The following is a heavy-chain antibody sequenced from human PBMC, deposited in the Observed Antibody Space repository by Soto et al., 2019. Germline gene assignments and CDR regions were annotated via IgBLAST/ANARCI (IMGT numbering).Heavy chain of an antibody. CDR2: IKQDGSEK. CDR1: GFTFSSYW. J-gene: IGHJ6*03. V-gene: IGHV3-7*01. CDR3: AKPENGDYVLGGVYYMDV. D-gene: IGHD4-17*01. Sequence: GGSLRLSCAASGFTFSSYWMSWVRQAPGKGLEWVANIKQDGSEKYYVDSVKGRFTISRDNAKNSLYLQMNSLRAEDTAVYYCAKPENGDYVLGGVYYMDVWGKGTTVTVSS.